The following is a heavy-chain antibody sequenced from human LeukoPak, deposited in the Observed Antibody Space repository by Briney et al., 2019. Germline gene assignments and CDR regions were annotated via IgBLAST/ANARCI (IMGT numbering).Heavy chain of an antibody. CDR1: GFTFSSYE. CDR2: ISSGSTI. D-gene: IGHD6-19*01. J-gene: IGHJ4*02. Sequence: GGSLRLSCAASGFTFSSYEMNWVRQAPGKGLEWVSYISSGSTIYDADSVKGRFTISRDNAKNSLYLQMNSLRAEDTAVYYCARESIAVAGAPFDYWGQGTLITVSS. V-gene: IGHV3-48*03. CDR3: ARESIAVAGAPFDY.